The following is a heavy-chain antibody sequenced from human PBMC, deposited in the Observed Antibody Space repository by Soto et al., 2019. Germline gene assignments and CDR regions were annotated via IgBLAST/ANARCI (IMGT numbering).Heavy chain of an antibody. V-gene: IGHV3-30*18. J-gene: IGHJ6*02. CDR2: ISYDGSNK. CDR3: AKADSGSYRYGMDV. CDR1: GFTFCIYG. Sequence: GGSLRISCAASGFTFCIYGMHGVRQAPGKGLEWVAVISYDGSNKYYADSVKGRFTISRDNSKNTLYLQMNSLRAEDTAVYYCAKADSGSYRYGMDVWGQGTTVTVSS. D-gene: IGHD1-26*01.